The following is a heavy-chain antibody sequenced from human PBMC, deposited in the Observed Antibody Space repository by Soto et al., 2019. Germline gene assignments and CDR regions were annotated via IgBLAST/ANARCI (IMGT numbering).Heavy chain of an antibody. V-gene: IGHV4-39*07. J-gene: IGHJ5*02. CDR3: ARGRPIRFDP. CDR2: IYYSGST. CDR1: GGSISSSSYY. Sequence: LSLTCTVSGGSISSSSYYWGWIRQPPGKGLEWIGSIYYSGSTYYNPSLKSRVTISVDTSKNQFSLKLSSVTAADTAVYYCARGRPIRFDPWGQGTLVTVSS.